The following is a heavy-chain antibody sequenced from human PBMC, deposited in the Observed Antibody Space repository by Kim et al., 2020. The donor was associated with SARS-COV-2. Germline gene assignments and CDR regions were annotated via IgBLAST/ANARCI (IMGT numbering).Heavy chain of an antibody. CDR2: IWYDGSNK. CDR3: ARGKEGLYYGMDV. J-gene: IGHJ6*02. Sequence: GGSLRLSCAASGFTFSSYGMHWVRQAPGKGLEWVAVIWYDGSNKYYADSVKGRFTISRDNSKNTLYLQMNSLRAEDTAVYYCARGKEGLYYGMDVWGQGTTVTVSS. CDR1: GFTFSSYG. V-gene: IGHV3-33*01.